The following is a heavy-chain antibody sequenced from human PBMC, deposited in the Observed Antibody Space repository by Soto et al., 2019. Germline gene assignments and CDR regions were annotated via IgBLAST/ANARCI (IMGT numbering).Heavy chain of an antibody. V-gene: IGHV3-48*04. CDR2: ITGSSSTI. J-gene: IGHJ4*02. Sequence: GGSLRLSCAAFGFAFSDYTMNWVRQAPGKGLEWISYITGSSSTISYADSVKGRFTVSRDNAKKALYLEMNSLRVEDTAVYYCARDITATVTSYLDYWGQGTLVTVSS. CDR3: ARDITATVTSYLDY. CDR1: GFAFSDYT. D-gene: IGHD4-17*01.